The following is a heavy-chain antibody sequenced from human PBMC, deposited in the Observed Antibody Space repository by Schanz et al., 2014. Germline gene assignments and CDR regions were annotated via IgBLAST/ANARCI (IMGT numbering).Heavy chain of an antibody. CDR1: AGSISGSGYY. J-gene: IGHJ4*02. CDR3: ARYTGAYFDY. V-gene: IGHV4-39*01. Sequence: QLQLQESGPGLVKPSETLSLTCTVSAGSISGSGYYWGWIRQPPGKGLEWIGTIYYSGSTYYDPSREGRSPIPVDPPKTQFSLKLTSVTAADTAVYYCARYTGAYFDYWGQGTLVTVSS. CDR2: IYYSGST. D-gene: IGHD1-26*01.